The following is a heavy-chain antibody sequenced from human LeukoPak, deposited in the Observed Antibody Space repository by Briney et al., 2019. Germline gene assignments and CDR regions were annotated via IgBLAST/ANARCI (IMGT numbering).Heavy chain of an antibody. CDR2: FDPEDGET. Sequence: ASVKVSCKVSGYTLTELSMHWVRQAPGKGLEWMGGFDPEDGETIYAQKFQGRVTRTEDTSTDTAYMELSSLRSEDTAVYYCATGGGYCSSTSCDWGQGTLVTVSS. V-gene: IGHV1-24*01. J-gene: IGHJ4*02. CDR1: GYTLTELS. CDR3: ATGGGYCSSTSCD. D-gene: IGHD2-2*01.